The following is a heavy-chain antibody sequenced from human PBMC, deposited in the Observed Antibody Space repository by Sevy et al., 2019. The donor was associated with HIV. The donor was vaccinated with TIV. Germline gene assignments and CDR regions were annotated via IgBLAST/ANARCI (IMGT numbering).Heavy chain of an antibody. CDR2: TRYDGSTK. D-gene: IGHD6-6*01. CDR3: AKDLTELDSTSSGDFDY. Sequence: GGCLRLSCAASGFTFNVYGMHCVRQAPGKGLQWVAFTRYDGSTKYYADSVKGRFTISRDNSKNTLYLQMNSLRVEDTALYYCAKDLTELDSTSSGDFDYWGQGSSVTVSS. CDR1: GFTFNVYG. J-gene: IGHJ4*02. V-gene: IGHV3-30*02.